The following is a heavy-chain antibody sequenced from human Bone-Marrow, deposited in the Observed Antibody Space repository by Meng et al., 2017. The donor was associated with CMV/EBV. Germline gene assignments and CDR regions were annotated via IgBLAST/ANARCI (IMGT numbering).Heavy chain of an antibody. J-gene: IGHJ3*02. Sequence: GESLKISCAASGFTVSSNYMSWVRQAPGKGLEWVSVIYSGGSTYYADSVKGRFTISRDNSKNTLYLQMNSLRAEDTAVYYCARESYYDSSDYAFDIWGQGTMATVSS. V-gene: IGHV3-66*02. CDR2: IYSGGST. CDR1: GFTVSSNY. CDR3: ARESYYDSSDYAFDI. D-gene: IGHD3-22*01.